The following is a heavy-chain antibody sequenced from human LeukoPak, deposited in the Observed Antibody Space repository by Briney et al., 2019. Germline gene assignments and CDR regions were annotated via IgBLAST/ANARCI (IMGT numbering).Heavy chain of an antibody. Sequence: GGPLRLSCAASGFIFTDYYMNWIRQAPGKGLEWISYISSGSTYADYADSVKGRFTVSRDNAKKSLYLLMNSLRAEDTAVYYCARGHYGDYNYWGQGTLVTVSS. V-gene: IGHV3-11*06. D-gene: IGHD4-17*01. CDR1: GFIFTDYY. J-gene: IGHJ4*02. CDR3: ARGHYGDYNY. CDR2: ISSGSTYA.